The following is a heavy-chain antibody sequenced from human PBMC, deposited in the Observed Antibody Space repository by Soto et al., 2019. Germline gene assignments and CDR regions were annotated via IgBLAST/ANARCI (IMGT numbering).Heavy chain of an antibody. J-gene: IGHJ4*02. CDR2: IIPIFGTA. Sequence: SVKVSCKASGGTFSSYTISWVRQAPGQGLEWMGGIIPIFGTANYAQKFQGRVTITADKSTSTASMELSSLRSEDTAVYYCAAPSFFSYKGYFDYWGQGTLVTVSS. CDR3: AAPSFFSYKGYFDY. CDR1: GGTFSSYT. D-gene: IGHD1-1*01. V-gene: IGHV1-69*06.